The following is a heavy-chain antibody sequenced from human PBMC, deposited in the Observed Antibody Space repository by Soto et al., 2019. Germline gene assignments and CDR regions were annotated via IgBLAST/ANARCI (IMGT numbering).Heavy chain of an antibody. J-gene: IGHJ6*02. CDR2: IGAADDP. CDR3: ARAYTGQLPRRGDYYYAFDV. CDR1: GFFFNNYD. D-gene: IGHD2-2*01. Sequence: PVGSLRLSCVGSGFFFNNYDMHWVRQVMGKGLEWVSAIGAADDPYYSVSVKGRFIVSRDNAQKSLYLQMNNLRAADTVVYFCARAYTGQLPRRGDYYYAFDVWGRGTTVTVSS. V-gene: IGHV3-13*05.